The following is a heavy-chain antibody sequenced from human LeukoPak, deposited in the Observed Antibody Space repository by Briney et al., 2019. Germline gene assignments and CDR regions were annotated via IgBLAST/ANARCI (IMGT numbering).Heavy chain of an antibody. CDR1: GGSISSYY. D-gene: IGHD3-3*01. Sequence: NPSETLSLTCTVSGGSISSYYWSWIRQPPGKGLEWIGYIYTSGSTNYNPSLKSRVTISVDTSKNQFSLKLSSVTAADTAVYYCARLRGYDFWSGSGDYFDYWGQGTLVTVSS. CDR3: ARLRGYDFWSGSGDYFDY. J-gene: IGHJ4*02. V-gene: IGHV4-4*09. CDR2: IYTSGST.